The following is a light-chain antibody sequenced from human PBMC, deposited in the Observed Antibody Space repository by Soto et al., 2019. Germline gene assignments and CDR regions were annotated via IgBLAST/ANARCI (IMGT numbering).Light chain of an antibody. Sequence: IRRTRSHYSLSASVGAIVTITCRASQGISTYLAWYQQKPGKAPKLLIYAASTLQSGVPSRFSGSGSGTDFTLSISSLQPEDFATYYCQQLNDYTVQFGQGAKVEI. CDR3: QQLNDYTVQ. CDR1: QGISTY. CDR2: AAS. J-gene: IGKJ1*01. V-gene: IGKV1-9*01.